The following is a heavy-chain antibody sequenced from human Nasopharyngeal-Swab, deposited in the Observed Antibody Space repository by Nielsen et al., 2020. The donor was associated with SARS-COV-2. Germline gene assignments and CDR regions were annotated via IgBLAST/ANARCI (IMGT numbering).Heavy chain of an antibody. CDR3: TRLRYSSGLDY. CDR1: GFTFSGSA. Sequence: GESLKISCAASGFTFSGSAMHWVRQASGKGLEWVGRIRSKANSYATAYAASVKGRFTISRDDSKNTAYLQMNSLKTEDTAVYYCTRLRYSSGLDYWGQGPLVPFSS. D-gene: IGHD6-25*01. J-gene: IGHJ4*02. V-gene: IGHV3-73*01. CDR2: IRSKANSYAT.